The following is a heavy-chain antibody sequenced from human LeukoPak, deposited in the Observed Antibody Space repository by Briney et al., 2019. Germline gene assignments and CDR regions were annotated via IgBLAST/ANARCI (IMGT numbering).Heavy chain of an antibody. CDR3: AKESSSWLNEYFQH. Sequence: GGSLRLSCAASGFTFSDYYMSWIRQAPGKGLEWVSYISSSGSTIYYADSVKGRFTISRDNSKNTLYLQMNSLRAEDTAVYYCAKESSSWLNEYFQHWGQGTLVTVSS. CDR2: ISSSGSTI. D-gene: IGHD6-13*01. CDR1: GFTFSDYY. V-gene: IGHV3-11*01. J-gene: IGHJ1*01.